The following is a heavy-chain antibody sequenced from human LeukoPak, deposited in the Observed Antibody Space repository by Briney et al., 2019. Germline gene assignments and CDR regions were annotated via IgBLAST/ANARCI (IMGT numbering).Heavy chain of an antibody. CDR3: AKVHQDYDFWNYLDY. D-gene: IGHD3-3*01. V-gene: IGHV3-30*02. CDR2: IRYDGSNK. CDR1: GFTFSSYG. J-gene: IGHJ4*02. Sequence: GGSLRLSCAASGFTFSSYGMHWVRQAPGKGLEWVAFIRYDGSNKYYADSVKGRFTISRDNSKNTLYLQMNSLRAEDTAVYYCAKVHQDYDFWNYLDYRGQGTLVTVSS.